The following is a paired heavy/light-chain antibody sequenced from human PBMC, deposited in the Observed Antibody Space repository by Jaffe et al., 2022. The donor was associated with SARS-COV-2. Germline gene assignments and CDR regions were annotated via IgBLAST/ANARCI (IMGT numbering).Heavy chain of an antibody. J-gene: IGHJ3*01. CDR3: ARHSPNTRLRFDV. Sequence: QVQLQESGPGLVKPSETLSLTCSVSGGSTTSYFWSWIRQPPGKHLEWIGYIYYSGSTSYNPSLKSRVTISVDTSKNQFSLKLSSVTAADTAVYYCARHSPNTRLRFDVWGQGTMVTVSS. CDR2: IYYSGST. CDR1: GGSTTSYF. D-gene: IGHD2-2*01. V-gene: IGHV4-59*01.
Light chain of an antibody. CDR1: SSDVGGYNY. J-gene: IGLJ1*01. Sequence: QSALTQPASVSGSPGQSITISCTGTSSDVGGYNYVSWYQQHPGKAPKLMIYDVSDRPSGVSNRFSGSKSGNTASLTISGLQAEDEADYYCSSYTSSSTRIFGTGTKVTVL. V-gene: IGLV2-14*03. CDR2: DVS. CDR3: SSYTSSSTRI.